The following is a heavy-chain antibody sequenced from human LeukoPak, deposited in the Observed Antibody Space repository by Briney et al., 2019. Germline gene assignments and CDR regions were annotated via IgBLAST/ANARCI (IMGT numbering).Heavy chain of an antibody. Sequence: QAGGSLRLSCAASGFTFSSYWMSWVRQAPGKGLEWVANIKQDGSEKFYVDSVKGRFTISRDNDKNSLCLQMNNLRAEDTAVYYCARAVGATHFDYWGQGILVTVSS. D-gene: IGHD1-26*01. CDR2: IKQDGSEK. V-gene: IGHV3-7*04. J-gene: IGHJ4*02. CDR1: GFTFSSYW. CDR3: ARAVGATHFDY.